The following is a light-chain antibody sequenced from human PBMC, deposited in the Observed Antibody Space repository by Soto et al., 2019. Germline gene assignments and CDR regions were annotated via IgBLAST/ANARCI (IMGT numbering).Light chain of an antibody. J-gene: IGLJ2*01. Sequence: SYELTQPPSVSVAPGQTARITCEGNNIGHRSVHWYQQRPGQAPVLVVYADSDRPSGIPERFSGSKSENSATLTISTLEAGDESDYYCQAWDSSTDHVAFGGGTKVTVL. CDR2: ADS. CDR1: NIGHRS. CDR3: QAWDSSTDHVA. V-gene: IGLV3-21*02.